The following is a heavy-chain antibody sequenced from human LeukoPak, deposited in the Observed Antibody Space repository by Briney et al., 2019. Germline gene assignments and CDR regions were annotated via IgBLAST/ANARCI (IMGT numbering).Heavy chain of an antibody. D-gene: IGHD1-26*01. CDR3: ASTYSGVSWYYFDY. V-gene: IGHV4-30-4*08. CDR2: IYYSAST. J-gene: IGHJ4*02. CDR1: GGSISSGDYY. Sequence: SETLSLTCTVSGGSISSGDYYLSWIRQSPGKGLEWIGYIYYSASTYYNPSLKSRFTISLDTSKNQFSLKLSSVTAADTAVYYCASTYSGVSWYYFDYWGQGTQVTVSS.